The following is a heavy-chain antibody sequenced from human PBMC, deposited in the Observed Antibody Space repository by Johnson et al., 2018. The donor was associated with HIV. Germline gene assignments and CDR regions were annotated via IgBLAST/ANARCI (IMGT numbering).Heavy chain of an antibody. V-gene: IGHV3-23*04. D-gene: IGHD6-19*01. Sequence: VHLVESGGGLVQPGGSLRLSCAASAFTFSKYAMSWVRQAPGKGLEWVSGISGSGDTTDYADSVKGRFPVSRDNSKNTLYLQMDSLRAEDTAMYYCAKVGLVVAGPLPHAFDIWGQGTLVTVSS. CDR2: ISGSGDTT. CDR3: AKVGLVVAGPLPHAFDI. J-gene: IGHJ3*02. CDR1: AFTFSKYA.